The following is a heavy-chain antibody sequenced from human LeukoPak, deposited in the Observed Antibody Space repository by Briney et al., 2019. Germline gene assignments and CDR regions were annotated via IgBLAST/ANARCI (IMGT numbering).Heavy chain of an antibody. CDR2: IYHSGST. V-gene: IGHV4-38-2*02. J-gene: IGHJ5*02. D-gene: IGHD4-17*01. CDR1: GYSISSGYY. Sequence: SETLSLTCTVSGYSISSGYYWGWIRQPPGKGLEWIGSIYHSGSTYYNPFLKSRVTISVDTAKNQFSLKLSSVTAADMAVYYCARDGYYGDYVFDTHDWFDPWGQGTLVTVSS. CDR3: ARDGYYGDYVFDTHDWFDP.